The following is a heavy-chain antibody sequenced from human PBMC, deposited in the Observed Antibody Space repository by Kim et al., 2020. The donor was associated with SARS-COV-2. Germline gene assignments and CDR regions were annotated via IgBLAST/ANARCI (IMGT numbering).Heavy chain of an antibody. V-gene: IGHV3-11*05. D-gene: IGHD2-8*02. Sequence: GGSLRLSCAASGFTFSDYYMSWIRQAPGKGLEWVAYISSSSSYTNYADSVKGRFTISRDNAKNSLYLQMNSRRAEDTAVYYCARDRAFWSESAYWYFDLCGRGALVTVSS. CDR3: ARDRAFWSESAYWYFDL. CDR1: GFTFSDYY. CDR2: ISSSSSYT. J-gene: IGHJ2*01.